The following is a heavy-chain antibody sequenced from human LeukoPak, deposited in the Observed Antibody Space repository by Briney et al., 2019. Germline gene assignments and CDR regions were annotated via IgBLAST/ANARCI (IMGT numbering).Heavy chain of an antibody. CDR1: GGSISSSRYY. Sequence: SETLSLTCTVSGGSISSSRYYWGWVRQPPGRGREWIGSIYYRGSTYYNPSLKSRVTISVDTSKNQFSLKLSSVTAADTAVYYCARRRGLSSHFDYWGQGTLVTVSS. D-gene: IGHD3-16*01. CDR3: ARRRGLSSHFDY. V-gene: IGHV4-39*01. CDR2: IYYRGST. J-gene: IGHJ4*02.